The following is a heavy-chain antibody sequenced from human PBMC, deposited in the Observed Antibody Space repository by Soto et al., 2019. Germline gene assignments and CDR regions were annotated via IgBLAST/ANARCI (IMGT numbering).Heavy chain of an antibody. V-gene: IGHV4-61*05. J-gene: IGHJ3*02. CDR2: IYYSGST. Sequence: PSETLSLTCTVSGGSISGSRFHWAWVRQSPGKGLEWIGYIYYSGSTNYNPSLKSRVTISVDTSKNQFSLKLSSVTAADTAVYYCARALILTGYYIHDAFDIWGQGTMVTVSS. CDR3: ARALILTGYYIHDAFDI. CDR1: GGSISGSRFH. D-gene: IGHD3-9*01.